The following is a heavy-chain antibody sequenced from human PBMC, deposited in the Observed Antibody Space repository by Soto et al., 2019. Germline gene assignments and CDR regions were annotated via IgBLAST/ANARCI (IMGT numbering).Heavy chain of an antibody. V-gene: IGHV1-3*01. Sequence: QVQLVQSGAEVQKPGASVKVSCKASGYTFVMYAMHWVRQAPGQGLEWMAWINAGNGHTRYSQKFQGRVTITRDTSARTVYMELSSLRFEDTATYYCARAGWFGEGYFDFWGQGTPVTVSS. J-gene: IGHJ4*02. CDR1: GYTFVMYA. D-gene: IGHD3-10*01. CDR2: INAGNGHT. CDR3: ARAGWFGEGYFDF.